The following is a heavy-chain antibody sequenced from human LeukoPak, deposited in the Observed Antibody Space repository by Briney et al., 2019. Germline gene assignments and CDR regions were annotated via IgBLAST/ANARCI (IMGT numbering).Heavy chain of an antibody. CDR1: GFTFSNYW. V-gene: IGHV3-7*01. Sequence: GGSLRLSCAASGFTFSNYWMTWVRQAPGKGLEWVANIKQDGSEKYYVDSVKGRFTISRDNSKNTLYLQMNSLRAEDTAVYYCVKDVGRNYYYGMDVWGQGTTVTVSS. CDR2: IKQDGSEK. D-gene: IGHD2-15*01. CDR3: VKDVGRNYYYGMDV. J-gene: IGHJ6*02.